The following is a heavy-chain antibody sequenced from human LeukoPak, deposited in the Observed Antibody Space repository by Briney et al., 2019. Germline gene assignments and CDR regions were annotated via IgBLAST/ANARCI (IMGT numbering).Heavy chain of an antibody. Sequence: SETLSLTCAVYGGSFSGYYWSWIRQPPGKGLEWIGSIYYSGNTYYNPSLKSRVTISVDTSKNQFSLKLSSVTATDTAVYYCARRRSSGWYYYMDVWGKGTTVTVSS. J-gene: IGHJ6*03. CDR3: ARRRSSGWYYYMDV. V-gene: IGHV4-34*01. CDR2: IYYSGNT. D-gene: IGHD6-19*01. CDR1: GGSFSGYY.